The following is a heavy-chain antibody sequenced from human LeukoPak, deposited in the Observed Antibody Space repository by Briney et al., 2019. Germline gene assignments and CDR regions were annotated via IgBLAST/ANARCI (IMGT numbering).Heavy chain of an antibody. CDR3: ARDTDIVVVVAARYYYYYGMDV. V-gene: IGHV1-69*01. J-gene: IGHJ6*02. D-gene: IGHD2-15*01. CDR1: GGAFIIYA. Sequence: SVKVSCKASGGAFIIYAISWVRQAPGQGLEWMGGIIPIFGTANYAQKFQGRVTITADESTSTAYMELSSLRSEDTAVYYCARDTDIVVVVAARYYYYYGMDVWGQGTTVTVSS. CDR2: IIPIFGTA.